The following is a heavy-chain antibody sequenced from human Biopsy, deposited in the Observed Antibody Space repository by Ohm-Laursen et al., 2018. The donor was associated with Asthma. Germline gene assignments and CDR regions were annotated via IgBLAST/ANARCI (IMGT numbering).Heavy chain of an antibody. CDR1: GGSISSGGYY. J-gene: IGHJ4*02. CDR2: IYYSGST. D-gene: IGHD7-27*01. V-gene: IGHV4-31*03. CDR3: ARWGSFGFDY. Sequence: SQTLSLTCTASGGSISSGGYYWSSIRQHPGKGLEWVGYIYYSGSTYYTPPLKSRVTISVDTSKNQFSLKLSSVTAADTAVYYCARWGSFGFDYWGQGTLVTVSS.